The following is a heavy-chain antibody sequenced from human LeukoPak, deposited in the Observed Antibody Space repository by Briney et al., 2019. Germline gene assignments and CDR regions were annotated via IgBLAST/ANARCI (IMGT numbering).Heavy chain of an antibody. D-gene: IGHD3-10*01. CDR2: IYYSGST. V-gene: IGHV4-39*07. CDR3: ARDNGSGSYYKDGFDY. Sequence: SETLSLTCTVSGGSISSSSYYWGWIRQPPGRGLEWIGSIYYSGSTYYNPSLKSRVTISVDTSKTQFSLKLSSVTAADTAVYYCARDNGSGSYYKDGFDYWGQGTLVTVSS. CDR1: GGSISSSSYY. J-gene: IGHJ4*02.